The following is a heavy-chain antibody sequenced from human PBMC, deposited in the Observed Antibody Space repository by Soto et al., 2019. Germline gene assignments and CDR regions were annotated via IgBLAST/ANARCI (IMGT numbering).Heavy chain of an antibody. V-gene: IGHV4-34*01. CDR2: IYHGLSI. CDR3: ASHGCSCFYY. Sequence: VQLKQLGAGLLKPSETLSLTCAVYSGSFSGHYWSWIRQPLGKDLEWIGEIYHGLSIVYNPSLKSWVTISGDSSKKHFYLKVRSVTDAYTAVYCCASHGCSCFYYWGQGTLVTVSS. J-gene: IGHJ4*02. CDR1: SGSFSGHY. D-gene: IGHD2-8*01.